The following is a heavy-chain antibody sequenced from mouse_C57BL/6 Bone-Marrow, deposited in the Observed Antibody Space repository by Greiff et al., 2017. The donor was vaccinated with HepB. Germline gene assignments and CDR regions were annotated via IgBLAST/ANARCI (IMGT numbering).Heavy chain of an antibody. CDR2: IDPENGDT. CDR1: GFNITDDY. J-gene: IGHJ4*01. Sequence: EVQLQESGAELVRPGASVKLSCTASGFNITDDYMHWVKQRPEQGLEWIGWIDPENGDTEYASKFQGKATITADTSSNTAYLQLSSLTSEDTAVYYCTTRETVVPYYYAMDYWGQGTSVTVSS. CDR3: TTRETVVPYYYAMDY. D-gene: IGHD1-1*01. V-gene: IGHV14-4*01.